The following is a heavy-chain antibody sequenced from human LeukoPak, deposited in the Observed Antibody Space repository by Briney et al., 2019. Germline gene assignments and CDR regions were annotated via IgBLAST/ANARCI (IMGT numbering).Heavy chain of an antibody. CDR1: GGSTSSSSYY. V-gene: IGHV4-39*07. Sequence: SETLSLTCTVSGGSTSSSSYYWGWIRQPPWKGLEWIGSIYYSGSTYYNPSLKSRVTISVDTSKNQFSLKVSSVTAADTAVYYCARHDEQLALFDPGGQGTLVTVSS. CDR3: ARHDEQLALFDP. CDR2: IYYSGST. D-gene: IGHD6-6*01. J-gene: IGHJ5*02.